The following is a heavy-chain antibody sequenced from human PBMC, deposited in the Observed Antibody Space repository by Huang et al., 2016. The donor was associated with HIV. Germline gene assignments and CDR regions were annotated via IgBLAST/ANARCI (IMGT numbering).Heavy chain of an antibody. CDR1: GYTFTTSH. Sequence: QVQLVQSGAEVKKPGASVKISCKASGYTFTTSHMHWVRQAPGQGLEWRGMINPSGASTRYAQTLQGRVTMTSDTSTSTVYMELSSLTPEDTAVYYCARALLLFGLGSPLDFWGQGSLVTVSS. J-gene: IGHJ4*02. V-gene: IGHV1-46*04. D-gene: IGHD3-10*01. CDR2: INPSGAST. CDR3: ARALLLFGLGSPLDF.